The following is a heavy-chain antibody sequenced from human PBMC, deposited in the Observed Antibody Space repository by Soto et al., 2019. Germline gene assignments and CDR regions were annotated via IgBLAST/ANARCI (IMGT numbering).Heavy chain of an antibody. J-gene: IGHJ4*02. Sequence: QVQLVESGGGVVQPGRSLRLSCAASGFTFSSYGMHWVRQAPGKGLEWVAVISYDGSKKYYADSVNGRFTISRDNSKNTLSLQMNSLRAEDTAVYYCAKDWRDCSGGSCYSLDYWGQGTLVTVSS. CDR1: GFTFSSYG. D-gene: IGHD2-15*01. V-gene: IGHV3-30*18. CDR3: AKDWRDCSGGSCYSLDY. CDR2: ISYDGSKK.